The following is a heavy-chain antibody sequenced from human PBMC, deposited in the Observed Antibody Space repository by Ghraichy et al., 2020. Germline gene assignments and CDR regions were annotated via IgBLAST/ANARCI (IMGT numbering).Heavy chain of an antibody. Sequence: SVKVSCKTARAHVRTPATSFQLECPLQRLKRKGGIIPIFGTANYAQKFQGRVTITADESTSTAYMELSSLRSEDTDVYYCARGSYSGGYRDFQHWGQGTLVTVSS. J-gene: IGHJ1*01. CDR3: ARGSYSGGYRDFQH. V-gene: IGHV1-69*13. CDR1: RAHVRTPA. CDR2: IIPIFGTA. D-gene: IGHD1-26*01.